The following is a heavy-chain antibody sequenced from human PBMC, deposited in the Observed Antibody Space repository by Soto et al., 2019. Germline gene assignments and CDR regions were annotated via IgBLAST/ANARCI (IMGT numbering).Heavy chain of an antibody. CDR2: IKNKANNYAT. J-gene: IGHJ6*02. V-gene: IGHV3-73*01. CDR1: GFSFSDYA. CDR3: TRLSEGAYYHYGMNV. Sequence: EEQVVESGGGLVQPGGSLKLSCAGSGFSFSDYAIHWVRQASGKGLEWVGRIKNKANNYATASAASLKGRFTVSRDDSMNTAYLQMNSLERDDTAVYYCTRLSEGAYYHYGMNVWGQGTTVTVSS. D-gene: IGHD1-26*01.